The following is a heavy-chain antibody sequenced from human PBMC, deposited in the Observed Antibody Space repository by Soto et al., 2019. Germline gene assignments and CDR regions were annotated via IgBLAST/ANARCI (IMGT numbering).Heavy chain of an antibody. D-gene: IGHD5-18*01. CDR3: ATHKWIQLWFFDY. CDR2: IKQDGSEK. J-gene: IGHJ4*02. V-gene: IGHV3-7*03. CDR1: GFTFSSYW. Sequence: PGGSLRLSCAASGFTFSSYWMSWVRQAPGKGLEWVANIKQDGSEKYYVDSVKGRFTISRDNAKNSLYLQMNSLRAEDTAVYYCATHKWIQLWFFDYWGQGTMVTVSS.